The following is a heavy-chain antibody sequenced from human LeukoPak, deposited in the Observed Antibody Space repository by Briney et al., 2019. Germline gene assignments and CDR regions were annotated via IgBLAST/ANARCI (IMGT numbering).Heavy chain of an antibody. CDR3: AGGIVVVVAATPREDYYYGMDV. CDR1: GGTFSSYA. V-gene: IGHV1-69*06. J-gene: IGHJ6*04. D-gene: IGHD2-15*01. CDR2: IIPIFGTA. Sequence: SVKVSCKASGGTFSSYAISWVRQAPGQGLEWMGGIIPIFGTANYAQKFQSRVTITADKSTSTAYMELSSLRSEDTAVYYCAGGIVVVVAATPREDYYYGMDVWGKGTTVTVSS.